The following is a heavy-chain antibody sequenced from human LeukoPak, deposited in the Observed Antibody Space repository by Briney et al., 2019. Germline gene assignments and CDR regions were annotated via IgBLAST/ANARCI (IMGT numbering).Heavy chain of an antibody. J-gene: IGHJ5*02. D-gene: IGHD6-19*01. CDR2: MNPNGRNT. Sequence: ASVKVSCKASGYTFTNYDINWVRQATGQGHEWMGWMNPNGRNTGYAQKFQRRVTITSTTSISTAYMELSSLRSEDTSVYYCARVSSGWYGVWFDPWGQGTLVTVSS. CDR3: ARVSSGWYGVWFDP. V-gene: IGHV1-8*03. CDR1: GYTFTNYD.